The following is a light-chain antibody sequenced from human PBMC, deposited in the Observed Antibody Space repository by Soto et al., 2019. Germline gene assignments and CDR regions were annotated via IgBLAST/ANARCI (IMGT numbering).Light chain of an antibody. V-gene: IGKV3-20*01. J-gene: IGKJ1*01. Sequence: EIVLTQSPGTLSLSPGERATLSCRASQSVSSSYLAWYQQKPGQAPRLLIYGASSRATGIPDRFSGSGSGTDFNLTISRREPEDFAVYYCQQYGSSQSFGQGPKVELK. CDR2: GAS. CDR3: QQYGSSQS. CDR1: QSVSSSY.